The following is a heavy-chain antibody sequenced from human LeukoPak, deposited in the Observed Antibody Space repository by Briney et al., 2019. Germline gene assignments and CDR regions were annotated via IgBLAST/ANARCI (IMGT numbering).Heavy chain of an antibody. D-gene: IGHD2-21*02. J-gene: IGHJ3*02. Sequence: PGASVKVSCKASGGTFSSYAISWVRQAPGQGLEWMGWISAYNGNTNYAQKLQGRVTMTTDTSTSTAYMELRSLRSDDTAVYYCASGDEDAFDIWGQGTMVTVSS. CDR1: GGTFSSYA. CDR2: ISAYNGNT. V-gene: IGHV1-18*01. CDR3: ASGDEDAFDI.